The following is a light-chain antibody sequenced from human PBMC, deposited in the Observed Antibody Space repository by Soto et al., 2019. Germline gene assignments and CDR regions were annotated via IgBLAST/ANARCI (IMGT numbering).Light chain of an antibody. CDR1: QSVSTK. J-gene: IGKJ1*01. CDR2: GAS. Sequence: EIVMTQSPATLSVSPGERATLSCRASQSVSTKLSWYQQKPGQAPRLLIYGASTRATGIPARFSGSGSGTDFTLTISRLEPEDFAVYYCQQYGSSPWTFGQGTKVDI. CDR3: QQYGSSPWT. V-gene: IGKV3-15*01.